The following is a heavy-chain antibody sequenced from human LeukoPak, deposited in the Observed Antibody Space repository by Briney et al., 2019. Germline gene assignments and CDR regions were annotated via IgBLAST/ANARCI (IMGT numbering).Heavy chain of an antibody. D-gene: IGHD6-6*01. CDR3: ARDGHTTSSRYYFYYYMDV. Sequence: GGSLRLSCGASGFTFSRYAMHWVRQAPGKGLEWVALLSYDGGNKYYADSVKGRFTISRDNSKNTLYLQMNSLKTEDSAVYYCARDGHTTSSRYYFYYYMDVWGKGATVTVSS. CDR2: LSYDGGNK. V-gene: IGHV3-30*04. J-gene: IGHJ6*03. CDR1: GFTFSRYA.